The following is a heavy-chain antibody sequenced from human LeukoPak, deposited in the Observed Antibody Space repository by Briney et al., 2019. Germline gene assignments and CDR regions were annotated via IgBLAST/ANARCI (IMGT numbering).Heavy chain of an antibody. V-gene: IGHV1-58*02. CDR2: IVVGSGNT. CDR3: AASLGSTTGDYYLDA. J-gene: IGHJ4*02. D-gene: IGHD1-26*01. CDR1: GFTFTKSA. Sequence: SVRVSCKASGFTFTKSAMQWVRQARGQRLEWIGWIVVGSGNTDYAQKFQDRVTITRDLSTGTTYLEVSSLRSDDTAVYYCAASLGSTTGDYYLDAWGQGTRVTVSS.